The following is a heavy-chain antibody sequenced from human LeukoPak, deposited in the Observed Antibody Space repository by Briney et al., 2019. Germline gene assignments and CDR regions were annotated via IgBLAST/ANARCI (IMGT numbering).Heavy chain of an antibody. CDR3: ARDRGCLQTYYFDY. CDR2: IIPIFRTA. V-gene: IGHV1-69*05. J-gene: IGHJ4*02. D-gene: IGHD5-24*01. CDR1: GGTFSSYA. Sequence: SVNVSCMGSGGTFSSYAISWVRQADGQGIEWMGRIIPIFRTAKYAQKFQGRGTLSTDESGSTAYMELSRLRSEDTGVYYCARDRGCLQTYYFDYWGQETLVTVSS.